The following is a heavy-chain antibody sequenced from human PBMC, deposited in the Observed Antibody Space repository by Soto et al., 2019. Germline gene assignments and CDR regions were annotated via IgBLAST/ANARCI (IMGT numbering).Heavy chain of an antibody. D-gene: IGHD1-20*01. Sequence: QITLKESGPTLVKPTQTLTLTCSISGFSLSTSRVGVGWFSQPPGKALEWLALIYWNDDKGYSPSLKSRLTITQDTSKNRVVLSMTNMDPVDTATYFCAHVSNWSLGYWGQGTLVTVSS. CDR3: AHVSNWSLGY. CDR1: GFSLSTSRVG. CDR2: IYWNDDK. J-gene: IGHJ4*02. V-gene: IGHV2-5*01.